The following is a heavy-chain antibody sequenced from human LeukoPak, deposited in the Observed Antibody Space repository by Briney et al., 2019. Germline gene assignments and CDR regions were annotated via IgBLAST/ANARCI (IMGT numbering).Heavy chain of an antibody. J-gene: IGHJ4*02. CDR2: IYYSGST. Sequence: PSETLSLTCVVSGGSITSSNWWSWIRQHPGKGLEWIGYIYYSGSTYYNPSLKSRVTISVDTSKNQFSLKLSSVTAADTAVYYCARVSGYEHDYWGQGTLVTVSS. D-gene: IGHD5-12*01. CDR1: GGSITSSNW. CDR3: ARVSGYEHDY. V-gene: IGHV4-31*11.